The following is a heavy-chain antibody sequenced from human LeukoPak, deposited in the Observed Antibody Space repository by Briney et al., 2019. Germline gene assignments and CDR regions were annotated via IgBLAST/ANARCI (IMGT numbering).Heavy chain of an antibody. CDR1: GFTFCDYS. CDR2: ICWNSGSI. D-gene: IGHD6-13*01. CDR3: AKSGPNGYSSSRDWFDP. Sequence: GGSLRISFGSSGFTFCDYSQHLVREAPGKGPEGVSGICWNSGSIGYADSVKGRFTISRDNAKNSLYLQMNSLRAEDTAVYYCAKSGPNGYSSSRDWFDPWGQGTLVTVSS. J-gene: IGHJ5*02. V-gene: IGHV3-9*01.